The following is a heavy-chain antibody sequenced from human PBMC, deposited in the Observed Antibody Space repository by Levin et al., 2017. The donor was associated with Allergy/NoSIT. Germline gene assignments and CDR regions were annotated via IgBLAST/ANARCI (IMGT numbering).Heavy chain of an antibody. CDR2: INHSGST. CDR3: VRGRKGIAARPGYYYMDV. CDR1: GGSFSTYY. V-gene: IGHV4-34*01. D-gene: IGHD6-6*01. Sequence: SETLSLTCAVYGGSFSTYYWTWIRQPPGKGLEWIGEINHSGSTNYNPSLKSRVTISVDTSKNQFSLNLSSLTAADTAVYYCVRGRKGIAARPGYYYMDVWDTGTTVTVSS. J-gene: IGHJ6*03.